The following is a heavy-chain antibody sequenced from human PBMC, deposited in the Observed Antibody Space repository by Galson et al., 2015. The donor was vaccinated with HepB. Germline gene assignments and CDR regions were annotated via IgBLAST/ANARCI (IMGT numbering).Heavy chain of an antibody. CDR3: ARGAGSSWYSSLDL. CDR1: TFSTYA. CDR2: IIPIFGTA. D-gene: IGHD6-13*01. V-gene: IGHV1-69*01. Sequence: TFSTYAFSWVRQAPGQGLEWMGGIIPIFGTANYAQKFQGRVTITADESTSTAHMELSSLRSEDTAVYYCARGAGSSWYSSLDLWGQGTLVTVSS. J-gene: IGHJ5*02.